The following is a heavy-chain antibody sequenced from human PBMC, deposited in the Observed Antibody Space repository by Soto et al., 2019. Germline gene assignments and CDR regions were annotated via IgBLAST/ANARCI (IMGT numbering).Heavy chain of an antibody. Sequence: QVQLQESGPGLVKPSETLSLTCTVSGGSISSYYWSWIRQPPGKGLEWIGYIYYSGSTNYNPALKGRVTISVDASKNQFSLTLSSVTAADTAVYDCARRYGGNLDYWGQGTLVTVSS. CDR1: GGSISSYY. CDR2: IYYSGST. J-gene: IGHJ4*02. CDR3: ARRYGGNLDY. V-gene: IGHV4-59*08. D-gene: IGHD1-26*01.